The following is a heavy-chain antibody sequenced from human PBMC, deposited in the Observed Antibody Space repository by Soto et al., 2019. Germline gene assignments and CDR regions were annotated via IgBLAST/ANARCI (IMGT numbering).Heavy chain of an antibody. CDR1: GYTFTSYD. D-gene: IGHD2-15*01. CDR2: MNPNSGNT. CDR3: ASGRRGSKARNAHDFDI. Sequence: ASVKVSCKASGYTFTSYDINWVRQATGQGLEWMGWMNPNSGNTGYAQKFQGRVTMTRNTSISTAYMELSSLRSEDTAVYYCASGRRGSKARNAHDFDIWGQGTIATVSS. V-gene: IGHV1-8*01. J-gene: IGHJ3*02.